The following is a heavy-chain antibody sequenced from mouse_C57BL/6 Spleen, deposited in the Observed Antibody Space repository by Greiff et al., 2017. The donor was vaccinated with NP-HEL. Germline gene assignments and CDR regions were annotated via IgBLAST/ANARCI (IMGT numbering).Heavy chain of an antibody. Sequence: QVQLQQPGTELVKPGASVKLSCKASGYTFTSYWMHWVKPRPGQGLAWIGNINPSNGGTNYTEKFKSQATLTVDKSSSTAYMQLSSLTSEDSAVYYFALYYYGSGGQAYWGQGTLVTVSA. J-gene: IGHJ3*01. V-gene: IGHV1-53*01. CDR3: ALYYYGSGGQAY. D-gene: IGHD1-1*01. CDR1: GYTFTSYW. CDR2: INPSNGGT.